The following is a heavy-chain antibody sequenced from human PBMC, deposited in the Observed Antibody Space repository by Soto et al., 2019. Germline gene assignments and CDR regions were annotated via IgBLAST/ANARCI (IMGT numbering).Heavy chain of an antibody. V-gene: IGHV1-46*01. Sequence: QEQLVQSGAEVKEPGASVKVSCKASGYTFINYYIHWVRQAPGQGLEWMAIINPMGGSTNYAQEFQGRVTLTSDTSTSTVYMELSSLRFEDTAQFYCARDLAAGDLWGQGTLVTVSS. J-gene: IGHJ5*02. CDR3: ARDLAAGDL. CDR1: GYTFINYY. CDR2: INPMGGST. D-gene: IGHD6-13*01.